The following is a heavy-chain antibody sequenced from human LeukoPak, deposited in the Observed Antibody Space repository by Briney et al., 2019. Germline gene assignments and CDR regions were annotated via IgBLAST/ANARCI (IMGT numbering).Heavy chain of an antibody. V-gene: IGHV4-31*03. D-gene: IGHD2-15*01. CDR3: ARLFCSGASCSRGGGFDY. Sequence: SETLSLTCTVSGASISSGGYFWTWLRQHPGKGLEWLGYISYSGSPYYSPSLESRVTISADTSQNQFSLKLNSVTAADTAIYYCARLFCSGASCSRGGGFDYWGQGTLVTVSS. CDR2: ISYSGSP. J-gene: IGHJ4*02. CDR1: GASISSGGYF.